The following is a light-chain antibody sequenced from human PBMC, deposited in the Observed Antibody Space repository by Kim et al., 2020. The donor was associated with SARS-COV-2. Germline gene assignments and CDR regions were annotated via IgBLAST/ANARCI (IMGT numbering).Light chain of an antibody. Sequence: PGERATLSCRASQSVSNNYLAWYQQKPGQAPRILIYGASSRATGIVDRFSGSGSGTDFTLTISRLEPDDFAVYYCQQYGRSPPFTFGQGTKVDIK. V-gene: IGKV3-20*01. CDR3: QQYGRSPPFT. J-gene: IGKJ2*01. CDR1: QSVSNNY. CDR2: GAS.